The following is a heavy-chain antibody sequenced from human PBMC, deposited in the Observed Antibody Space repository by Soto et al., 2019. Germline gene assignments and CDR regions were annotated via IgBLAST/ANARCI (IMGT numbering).Heavy chain of an antibody. V-gene: IGHV3-9*01. CDR1: GFTFDDYA. Sequence: GGSLRLSCAASGFTFDDYAMHWVRQAPGKGLEWVSGISWNSGSIGYADSVKGRFTISRDNAKNSLYLQMNSLRAEDTALYYCAFNPRGSSYAFDIWGQGTMVTVSS. J-gene: IGHJ3*02. CDR2: ISWNSGSI. D-gene: IGHD6-6*01. CDR3: AFNPRGSSYAFDI.